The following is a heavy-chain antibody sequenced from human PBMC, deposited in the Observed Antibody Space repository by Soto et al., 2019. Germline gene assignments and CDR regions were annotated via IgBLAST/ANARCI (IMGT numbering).Heavy chain of an antibody. CDR3: AKDRRYSGYDNNFDY. J-gene: IGHJ4*02. CDR1: GFTFSSYA. D-gene: IGHD5-12*01. CDR2: ISGSGGST. Sequence: GGSLRLSCAASGFTFSSYAMSWVRQAPGKGLEGVSAISGSGGSTYYADSVKGRFTISRDNSKNTLYLQMNSLRAEDTAVYYCAKDRRYSGYDNNFDYWGQGTLVTVSS. V-gene: IGHV3-23*01.